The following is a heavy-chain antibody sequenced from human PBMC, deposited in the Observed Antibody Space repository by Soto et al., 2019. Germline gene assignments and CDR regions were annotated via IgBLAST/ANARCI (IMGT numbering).Heavy chain of an antibody. Sequence: SETLSLTCTVSGGSISSSSYYWGWIRQPPGKGLEWIGSIYYSGSTYYNPSLKSRVTISVDTSKNQFSLKLSSVTAADTAVYYCARHPALDCGGDRYKYYFVYVCPGTLLTV. D-gene: IGHD2-21*02. V-gene: IGHV4-39*01. CDR3: ARHPALDCGGDRYKYYFVY. J-gene: IGHJ4*02. CDR1: GGSISSSSYY. CDR2: IYYSGST.